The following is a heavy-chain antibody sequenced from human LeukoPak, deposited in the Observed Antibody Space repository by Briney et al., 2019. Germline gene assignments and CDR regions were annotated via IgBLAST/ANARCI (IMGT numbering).Heavy chain of an antibody. CDR3: ARAVAYGIDTGYFDY. CDR1: GGSISSSSYY. D-gene: IGHD2-8*02. V-gene: IGHV4-61*05. Sequence: SETLSLTCTVSGGSISSSSYYWGWIRQPPGKGLEWIGYIYYSGSTNYNPSLKSRVTISVDTSKNQFSLNLNSVTAADTAVYYCARAVAYGIDTGYFDYWGQGTLVTVSS. CDR2: IYYSGST. J-gene: IGHJ4*02.